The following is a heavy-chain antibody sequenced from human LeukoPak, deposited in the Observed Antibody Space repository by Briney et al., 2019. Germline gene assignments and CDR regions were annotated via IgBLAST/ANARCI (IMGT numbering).Heavy chain of an antibody. CDR3: ARETIAVALSADY. D-gene: IGHD6-19*01. V-gene: IGHV4-61*02. J-gene: IGHJ4*02. CDR1: GVSVANGNYY. CDR2: IYKSGNT. Sequence: PSQTLSLTCNVCGVSVANGNYYWGWIRQPAGKGLEWIGRIYKSGNTYSSPSLKSRVTMSIHPSSNQFSLTLRSVTAAATAIYYCARETIAVALSADYWGQGALVTVSS.